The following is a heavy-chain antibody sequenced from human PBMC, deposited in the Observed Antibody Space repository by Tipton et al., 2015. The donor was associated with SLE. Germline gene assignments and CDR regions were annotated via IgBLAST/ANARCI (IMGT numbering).Heavy chain of an antibody. J-gene: IGHJ3*02. CDR2: IYYSGST. Sequence: LRLSCAVSGGSISSGGYYWSWIRQPPGKGLEWIGNIYYSGSTNYNPSLKSRVTISVDTSKNQFSLKLSSVTAADTAVYYCAREELDLGAFDIWGQGTMVTVSS. D-gene: IGHD1-1*01. CDR3: AREELDLGAFDI. V-gene: IGHV4-61*08. CDR1: GGSISSGGYY.